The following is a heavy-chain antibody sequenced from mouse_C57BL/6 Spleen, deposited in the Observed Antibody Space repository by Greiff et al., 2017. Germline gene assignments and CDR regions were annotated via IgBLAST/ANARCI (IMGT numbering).Heavy chain of an antibody. J-gene: IGHJ3*01. CDR1: GFTFSSYA. V-gene: IGHV5-4*01. Sequence: EVQGVESGGGLVKPGGSLKLSCAASGFTFSSYAMSWVRQTPEKRLEWVATISDGGSYTYYPDNVKGRFTISRDNAKNNLYLQMSHLKSEDTAMYYCAREGAPTGPWFAYWGQGTLVTVSA. CDR3: AREGAPTGPWFAY. D-gene: IGHD4-1*02. CDR2: ISDGGSYT.